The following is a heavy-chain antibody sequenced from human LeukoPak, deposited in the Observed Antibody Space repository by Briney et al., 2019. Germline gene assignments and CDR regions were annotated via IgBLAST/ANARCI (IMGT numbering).Heavy chain of an antibody. CDR3: ARDTRGDILTGTHAFDI. V-gene: IGHV4-59*01. CDR2: IYYSGST. J-gene: IGHJ3*02. Sequence: SETLSLTCTVSGGSISSYYWSWIRQPPGKGLEWIGYIYYSGSTNYNPSLKSRVIISVDTSKNQFSLKLSSVTAADTAVYYCARDTRGDILTGTHAFDIWGQGTMVTVSS. D-gene: IGHD3-9*01. CDR1: GGSISSYY.